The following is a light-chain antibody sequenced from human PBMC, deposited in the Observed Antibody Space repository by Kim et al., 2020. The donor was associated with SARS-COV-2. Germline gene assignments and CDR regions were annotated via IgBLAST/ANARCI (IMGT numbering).Light chain of an antibody. V-gene: IGLV1-44*01. CDR1: YSNVGRNT. Sequence: GQRVTIFCSGSYSNVGRNTVNWWQQLPGTAPKLLIFGYNQRPSGVPARLSASKSGTSASLAISGLQSEDEADYYCAAWDDNLNGVGFGGGTQLTVL. J-gene: IGLJ2*01. CDR3: AAWDDNLNGVG. CDR2: GYN.